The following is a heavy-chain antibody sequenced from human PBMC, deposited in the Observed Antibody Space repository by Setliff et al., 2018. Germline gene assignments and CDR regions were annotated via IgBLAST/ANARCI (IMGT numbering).Heavy chain of an antibody. CDR2: ISDTALGI. D-gene: IGHD3-3*01. Sequence: GGSLRLSCAASGFTFNTYAMSWVRQPPGKGLEWVSSISDTALGIYYADSVKGRFTISRDNRKNSLYLQMNSLTSEDTALYFCTKDGGRLRFVSHLDFWGQGTPVTVSS. J-gene: IGHJ4*02. V-gene: IGHV3-43*02. CDR3: TKDGGRLRFVSHLDF. CDR1: GFTFNTYA.